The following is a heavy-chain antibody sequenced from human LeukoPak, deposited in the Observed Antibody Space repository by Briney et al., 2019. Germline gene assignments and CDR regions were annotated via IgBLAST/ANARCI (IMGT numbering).Heavy chain of an antibody. J-gene: IGHJ5*02. D-gene: IGHD4-17*01. V-gene: IGHV3-33*05. CDR2: ISHDESYK. Sequence: QPGRPLRLSCAASGFTFSNYGMHWVRQAPGKGLEWVAVISHDESYKYCADSLKGRFTISRDNSKNTLYLQMNSLRVEDTAVYYCARDVTVTTDNSFDPWGQGTLVTVSA. CDR1: GFTFSNYG. CDR3: ARDVTVTTDNSFDP.